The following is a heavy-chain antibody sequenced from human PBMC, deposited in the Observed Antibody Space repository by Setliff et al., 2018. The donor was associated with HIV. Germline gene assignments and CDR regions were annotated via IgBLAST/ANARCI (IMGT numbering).Heavy chain of an antibody. D-gene: IGHD3-10*01. CDR2: TSGSGTST. Sequence: PGGSLRLSCAASGFTFSSNAMSWVRQAPGKGLEWVSATSGSGTSTSYADSVKGRFTISRDNSKNMLYLQMNSLRAGDTAVYYCARAMVRFRADAFDIWGQGTKVTVSS. J-gene: IGHJ3*02. CDR3: ARAMVRFRADAFDI. CDR1: GFTFSSNA. V-gene: IGHV3-23*01.